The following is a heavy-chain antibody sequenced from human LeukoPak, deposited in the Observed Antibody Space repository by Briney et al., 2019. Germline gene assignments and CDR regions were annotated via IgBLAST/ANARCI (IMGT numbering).Heavy chain of an antibody. Sequence: SETLSLTCTVSGGSISSGGYYWSWIRQHPGKGLEWIGYIYYSGSTYYNPSLKSRVTISVDTSKNQFSLKLSSVTAADTAVYYCARASSIAATNWFDPWGQGTLVTVSS. CDR1: GGSISSGGYY. J-gene: IGHJ5*02. CDR3: ARASSIAATNWFDP. D-gene: IGHD6-6*01. V-gene: IGHV4-31*03. CDR2: IYYSGST.